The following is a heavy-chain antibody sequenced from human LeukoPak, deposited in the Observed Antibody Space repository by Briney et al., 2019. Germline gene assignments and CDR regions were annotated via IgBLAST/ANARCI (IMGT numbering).Heavy chain of an antibody. CDR2: IYYSGDT. CDR3: ARHRGSSSEFDP. CDR1: GGSISSSSYY. D-gene: IGHD6-6*01. Sequence: NPSETLSLTCTVSGGSISSSSYYWGWIRQPPGKGLEWIGKIYYSGDTYYNPSLKSRVTISADTSKNQFSLKLSSVTAADTAVYYCARHRGSSSEFDPWGQGTLVTISS. J-gene: IGHJ5*02. V-gene: IGHV4-39*01.